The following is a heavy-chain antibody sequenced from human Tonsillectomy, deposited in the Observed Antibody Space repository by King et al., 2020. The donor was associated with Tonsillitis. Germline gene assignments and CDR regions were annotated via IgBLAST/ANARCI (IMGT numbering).Heavy chain of an antibody. V-gene: IGHV3-48*03. CDR2: ISSSGDTI. J-gene: IGHJ4*02. Sequence: VQLVESGGGLVQPGGSLRLSCVASGFTFSTFEMNWVRQAPGKGLEWGSYISSSGDTIFYAESVKGRFTVSRDNAKNSLYLQMNTLRAEDTALYYCAREDANCGGDCFSYWGQGTLVTVSS. CDR1: GFTFSTFE. D-gene: IGHD2-21*01. CDR3: AREDANCGGDCFSY.